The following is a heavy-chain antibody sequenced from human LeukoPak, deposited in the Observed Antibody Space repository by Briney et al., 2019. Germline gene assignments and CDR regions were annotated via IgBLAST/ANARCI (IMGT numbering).Heavy chain of an antibody. CDR1: GGSISSYY. D-gene: IGHD6-13*01. V-gene: IGHV4-59*12. Sequence: RPSETLSLTCTVSGGSISSYYWSWIRQPPGKGLEWIGYIYYSGSTNYNPSLKSRVTISVDTSKNQFTLKLSSVTAADTAVYYCARTSRDIYSSSWPVDAFDIWGQGTMVTVSS. CDR3: ARTSRDIYSSSWPVDAFDI. CDR2: IYYSGST. J-gene: IGHJ3*02.